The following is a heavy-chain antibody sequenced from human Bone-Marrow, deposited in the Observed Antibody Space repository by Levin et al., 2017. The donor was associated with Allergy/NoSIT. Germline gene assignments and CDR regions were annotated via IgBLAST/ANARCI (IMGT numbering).Heavy chain of an antibody. CDR2: ISSSGGNT. CDR3: AKGKYSYGLDS. V-gene: IGHV3-23*01. CDR1: GFTFTSYA. J-gene: IGHJ4*02. Sequence: GGSLRLSCAASGFTFTSYAMSWVRQAPGKGLEWVSGISSSGGNTYYEESVKGRFTISRDTPKNTVYLQMNSLRAEDTAVYYCAKGKYSYGLDSWGQGTLVTVSS. D-gene: IGHD3-16*02.